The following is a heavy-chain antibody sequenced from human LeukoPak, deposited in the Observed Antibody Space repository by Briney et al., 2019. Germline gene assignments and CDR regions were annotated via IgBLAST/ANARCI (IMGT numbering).Heavy chain of an antibody. D-gene: IGHD1-26*01. CDR2: IYSGGST. J-gene: IGHJ4*02. CDR1: GFTVSSNY. CDR3: ATPVGANPFSFDY. Sequence: GGSLRLSCAASGFTVSSNYMSWVRQAPGKGLEWVSVIYSGGSTYYADSVKGRFTISRDNSKNTLYLQMNSLRAEDTAVYYCATPVGANPFSFDYCGQGTLVTVSS. V-gene: IGHV3-53*01.